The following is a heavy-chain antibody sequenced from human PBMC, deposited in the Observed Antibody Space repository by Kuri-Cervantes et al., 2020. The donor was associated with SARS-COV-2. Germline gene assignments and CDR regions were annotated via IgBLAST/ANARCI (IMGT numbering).Heavy chain of an antibody. J-gene: IGHJ6*02. Sequence: KVSCKGSGYSFTSYWISWVRQMPGKGLEWMGRIDPSDSYTSYSPSFQGHVTISADKSISTAYLQWSSLKASDTAMYYCARDMTYYYYGMDVWGQGTTVTVSS. CDR3: ARDMTYYYYGMDV. CDR2: IDPSDSYT. V-gene: IGHV5-10-1*01. CDR1: GYSFTSYW.